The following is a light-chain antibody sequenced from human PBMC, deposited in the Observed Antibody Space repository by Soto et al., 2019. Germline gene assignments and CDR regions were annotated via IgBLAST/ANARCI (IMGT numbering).Light chain of an antibody. CDR2: AAS. Sequence: DIHMRQSTTSLSASVGDRVTITCRASQGIRNDLGWYQQKPGKAPKRLIYAASSLQSGVPSRFSGSGSGTEFTLTISRLEPEDFAVYHCQQYGASPWTFGQGTKVDIK. J-gene: IGKJ1*01. CDR3: QQYGASPWT. CDR1: QGIRND. V-gene: IGKV1-17*01.